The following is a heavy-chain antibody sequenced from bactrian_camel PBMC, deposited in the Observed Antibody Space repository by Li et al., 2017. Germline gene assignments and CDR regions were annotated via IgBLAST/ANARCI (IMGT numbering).Heavy chain of an antibody. CDR1: GFTFSSYA. J-gene: IGHJ4*01. Sequence: VQLVESGGGSVQNGGSLRLSCTVSGFTFSSYAMSWVRQAPGKGFEWISAINSVGGSTYYADSVKGRFIISKDNAKNTLYLEMNSLKPEDTAVYYCAADMGWWGAYNYWGQGTQVTVS. CDR2: INSVGGST. D-gene: IGHD5*01. CDR3: AADMGWWGAYNY. V-gene: IGHV3S31*01.